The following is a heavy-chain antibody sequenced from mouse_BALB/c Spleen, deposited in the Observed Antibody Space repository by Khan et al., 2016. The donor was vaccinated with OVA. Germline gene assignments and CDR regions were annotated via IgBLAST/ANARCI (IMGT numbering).Heavy chain of an antibody. CDR3: AREGNYDFDY. Sequence: VQLQQSGPELEKPGASVKISCKASGFSFTGYNMNWVKPRNGRSLEWIGNIDPYFGDTSYNQKFKGKATLTVDKSSSTAYLQLKSLPSEASAVYYCAREGNYDFDYWGQGTTLTVSS. D-gene: IGHD2-1*01. J-gene: IGHJ2*01. CDR1: GFSFTGYN. V-gene: IGHV1-39*01. CDR2: IDPYFGDT.